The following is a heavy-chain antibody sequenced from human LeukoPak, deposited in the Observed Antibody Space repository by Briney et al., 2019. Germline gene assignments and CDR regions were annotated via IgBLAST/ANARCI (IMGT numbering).Heavy chain of an antibody. CDR2: ISSNGGST. Sequence: GGSLRLSCAASGFTFSSYAMHWVRQAPGEGLEYVSAISSNGGSTYYANSVKGRFTISRDNSKNTLYLQMGSLRAEDMAVYYCARHIPGGNNDFDYWGQGTLVTVSS. CDR1: GFTFSSYA. J-gene: IGHJ4*02. D-gene: IGHD1/OR15-1a*01. V-gene: IGHV3-64*01. CDR3: ARHIPGGNNDFDY.